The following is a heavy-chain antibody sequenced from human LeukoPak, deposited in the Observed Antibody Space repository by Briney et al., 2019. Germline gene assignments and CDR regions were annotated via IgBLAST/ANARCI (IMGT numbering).Heavy chain of an antibody. CDR1: GFTFSSYA. Sequence: GGSLRLSCAASGFTFSSYAMMWVSQAPEKGLEWVSSITGSGDGTYYADSVRGRFTISRDNSKNTLYLQVNSLRAEDTAVYFCVKGFVHPTYYFEYWGQGTLVTVSS. J-gene: IGHJ4*02. V-gene: IGHV3-23*01. D-gene: IGHD3-10*01. CDR2: ITGSGDGT. CDR3: VKGFVHPTYYFEY.